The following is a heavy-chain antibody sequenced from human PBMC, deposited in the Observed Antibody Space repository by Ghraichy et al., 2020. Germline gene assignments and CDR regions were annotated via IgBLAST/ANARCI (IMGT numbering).Heavy chain of an antibody. CDR1: GFRFSAFG. Sequence: GGSLRLSCAASGFRFSAFGMHWVRQAPGKGLQWVAAIWYDGSKEYYSDSVRGRFTISRDNSKNTVSLQMNSLRADDTGVYYCATPTGDWSYWGQGTLVTVSS. CDR2: IWYDGSKE. CDR3: ATPTGDWSY. D-gene: IGHD7-27*01. V-gene: IGHV3-33*01. J-gene: IGHJ4*02.